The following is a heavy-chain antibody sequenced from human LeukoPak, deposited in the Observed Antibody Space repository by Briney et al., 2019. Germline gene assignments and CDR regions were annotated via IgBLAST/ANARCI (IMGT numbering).Heavy chain of an antibody. CDR2: VSYDGSNK. D-gene: IGHD4-17*01. V-gene: IGHV3-30*04. Sequence: PGGSLRLSCAAAGFTFSKFAMHWVRQAPGKGLEWVAVVSYDGSNKYYADSVKGRFTISRDNSKNTLYLQMNSLRAEDTAVYYCAREGYGDCFDYWGQGTLVTVSS. J-gene: IGHJ4*02. CDR1: GFTFSKFA. CDR3: AREGYGDCFDY.